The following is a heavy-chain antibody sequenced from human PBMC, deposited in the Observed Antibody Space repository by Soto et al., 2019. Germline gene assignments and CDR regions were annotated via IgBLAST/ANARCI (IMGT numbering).Heavy chain of an antibody. CDR1: GFTFSSYG. Sequence: GGSLRLSCAASGFTFSSYGMHWVRQAPGKGLEWVAVISYDGSNKYYADSVKGRFTISRDNSKNTLYLQMNSLRAEDTAVYYCAKDDTVTTTYYYGMDVWGQGTTVTVSS. J-gene: IGHJ6*02. CDR2: ISYDGSNK. V-gene: IGHV3-30*18. CDR3: AKDDTVTTTYYYGMDV. D-gene: IGHD4-17*01.